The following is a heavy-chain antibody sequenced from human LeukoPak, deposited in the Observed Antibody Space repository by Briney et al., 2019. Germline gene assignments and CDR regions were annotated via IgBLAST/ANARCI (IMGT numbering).Heavy chain of an antibody. CDR1: GFTFSSYG. Sequence: PGGSLRLSCAASGFTFSSYGMHWVRQAPGKGLEWVAFIQYDGSNKYYADSVKGRFTISRDNSKNTLYLQMNSLRAEDTAVYYCAKQHGYNYDPVHMDVWATGTTVTVSS. V-gene: IGHV3-30*02. D-gene: IGHD5-18*01. CDR3: AKQHGYNYDPVHMDV. J-gene: IGHJ6*03. CDR2: IQYDGSNK.